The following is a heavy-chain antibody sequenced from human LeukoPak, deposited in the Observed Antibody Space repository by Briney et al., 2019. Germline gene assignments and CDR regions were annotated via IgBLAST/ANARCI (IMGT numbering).Heavy chain of an antibody. CDR1: GDTFSTSV. V-gene: IGHV1-8*01. Sequence: ASLKVSSKASGDTFSTSVIKSVRQATGHGGEWMGWVNPNSGDTGYTPRFQGRVTMTRDTSISTAYMELSSLRSEDTAVYYCARGPYGTGSHFDFWGQGTLVTVSS. CDR3: ARGPYGTGSHFDF. J-gene: IGHJ4*02. CDR2: VNPNSGDT. D-gene: IGHD3-10*01.